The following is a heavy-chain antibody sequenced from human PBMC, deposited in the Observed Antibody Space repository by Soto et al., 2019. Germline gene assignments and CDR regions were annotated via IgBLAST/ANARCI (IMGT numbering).Heavy chain of an antibody. CDR3: AKKGGYCRGNTCYLPSEGRGHFDY. V-gene: IGHV3-23*01. D-gene: IGHD2-15*01. CDR2: ISGSGGSS. Sequence: EVQLLESGGGLVQPGGSLRLSCATSGFAFTSYALSWVRQAPGKGLEWVSAISGSGGSSSYADSVKGRFTVSRDNSKNTLFLQMNSLRAEDTAVYYCAKKGGYCRGNTCYLPSEGRGHFDYWSQGSPVTVSS. CDR1: GFAFTSYA. J-gene: IGHJ4*02.